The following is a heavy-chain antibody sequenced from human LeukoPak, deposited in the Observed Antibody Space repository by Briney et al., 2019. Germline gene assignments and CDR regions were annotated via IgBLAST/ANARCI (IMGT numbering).Heavy chain of an antibody. J-gene: IGHJ4*02. V-gene: IGHV3-48*04. Sequence: GGSLRLSCAASGFTFSSYSMNWVRQAPGKGLEWVSYISSSSSTIYYADSVKGRFTISRDNAKNSLYLQMNSLRAEDTAVYYCARSEVTMIVVVISPFDYWGQGTLVTVSS. CDR3: ARSEVTMIVVVISPFDY. D-gene: IGHD3-22*01. CDR1: GFTFSSYS. CDR2: ISSSSSTI.